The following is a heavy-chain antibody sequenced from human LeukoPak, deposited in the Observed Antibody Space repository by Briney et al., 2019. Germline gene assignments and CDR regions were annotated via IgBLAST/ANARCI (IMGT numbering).Heavy chain of an antibody. Sequence: GGSLRLSCAASGYTFSSYSMNWVRQAPGKGLEWVSAISGSGGNTYYADSVKGRFTISRDNSKNTLYLQMNSLRAEDTAVYYCAKPARTDYADYWGQGTLVTVSS. CDR3: AKPARTDYADY. J-gene: IGHJ4*02. CDR2: ISGSGGNT. D-gene: IGHD1-14*01. CDR1: GYTFSSYS. V-gene: IGHV3-23*01.